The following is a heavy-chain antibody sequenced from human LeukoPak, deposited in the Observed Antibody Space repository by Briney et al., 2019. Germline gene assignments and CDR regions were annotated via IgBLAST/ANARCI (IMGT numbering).Heavy chain of an antibody. V-gene: IGHV3-7*01. Sequence: PGGSLRLSCAASRFTFSRYWMTWVRQAPGQGLEWVASISEDGSEKRYSDSVKGRFTISRDNAKNSVFLQMNSLRAEDTAVYYCARERVGRDGYRHFDYWGQGTLVTVSS. J-gene: IGHJ4*02. D-gene: IGHD5-24*01. CDR1: RFTFSRYW. CDR2: ISEDGSEK. CDR3: ARERVGRDGYRHFDY.